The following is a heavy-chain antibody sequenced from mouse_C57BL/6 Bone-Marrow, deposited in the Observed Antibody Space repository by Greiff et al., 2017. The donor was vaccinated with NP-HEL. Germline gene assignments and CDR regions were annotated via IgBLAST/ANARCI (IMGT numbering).Heavy chain of an antibody. CDR1: GYTFTSYW. CDR2: IDPSDSYT. CDR3: ARGDGNYVAY. J-gene: IGHJ3*01. D-gene: IGHD2-1*01. V-gene: IGHV1-69*01. Sequence: VQLQQPGAELVMPGASVKLSCKASGYTFTSYWMHWVKQRPGQGLEWIGEIDPSDSYTNYNQKFKGESTLTVDKSSSTAYMQLSSLTSEDSAVYYCARGDGNYVAYWGQGTLVTVSA.